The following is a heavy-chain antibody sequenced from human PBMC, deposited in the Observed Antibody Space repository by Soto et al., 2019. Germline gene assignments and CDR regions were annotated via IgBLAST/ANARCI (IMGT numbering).Heavy chain of an antibody. V-gene: IGHV3-23*01. CDR2: ISANGGST. CDR1: GFTLSTYA. CDR3: AKDHREIVVVVTGTFDH. J-gene: IGHJ4*02. D-gene: IGHD2-15*01. Sequence: PGGSLRLSCAPSGFTLSTYAMSWVRQAPGKGLEWVSSISANGGSTYYTDSVKGRFTISRDNSRNTLYLQMTSLRGEDTAVYYCAKDHREIVVVVTGTFDHWDQGTLVTVSS.